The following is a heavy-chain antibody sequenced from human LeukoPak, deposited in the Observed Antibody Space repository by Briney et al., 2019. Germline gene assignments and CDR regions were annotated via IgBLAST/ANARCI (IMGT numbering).Heavy chain of an antibody. D-gene: IGHD1-26*01. CDR3: ASRVGAIQH. CDR1: GYGFTNYW. CDR2: IYPGDSAT. J-gene: IGHJ1*01. V-gene: IGHV5-51*01. Sequence: GESLKISCKGSGYGFTNYWIGRVRQMPGKGLEWMGIIYPGDSATKYSPSFQGQVTISADKSITTAYLQWSTLQTADTAMYYCASRVGAIQHWGQGTLVTVFS.